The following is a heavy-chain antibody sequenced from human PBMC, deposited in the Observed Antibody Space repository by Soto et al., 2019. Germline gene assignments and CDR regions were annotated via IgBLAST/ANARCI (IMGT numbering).Heavy chain of an antibody. CDR3: ARDDTTGLLEF. V-gene: IGHV4-59*01. J-gene: IGHJ4*02. CDR1: TDSMRTYS. CDR2: VYHTGRT. Sequence: QVQLQESGPGLVRPAETLSLICSVSTDSMRTYSWTWIRQYPGKGLEWIGYVYHTGRTEYNPSLESRVTISIDMSTKQFSLQLTSVTAADTAVYFCARDDTTGLLEFWGQGTLVTVSS.